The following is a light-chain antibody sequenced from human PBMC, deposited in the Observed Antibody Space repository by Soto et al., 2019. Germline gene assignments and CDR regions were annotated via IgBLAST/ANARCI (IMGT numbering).Light chain of an antibody. CDR3: QQSYCIPWT. CDR1: QSISTY. J-gene: IGKJ1*01. CDR2: TAS. Sequence: DIKMNKSPSSLSASVGATVTITCRPSQSISTYLNWYQQKPGKAPSLLIYTASSLHSGVPSRFSGSGSGTDGSITISSLQAEDGATYYGQQSYCIPWTFGQGTKVDIK. V-gene: IGKV1-39*01.